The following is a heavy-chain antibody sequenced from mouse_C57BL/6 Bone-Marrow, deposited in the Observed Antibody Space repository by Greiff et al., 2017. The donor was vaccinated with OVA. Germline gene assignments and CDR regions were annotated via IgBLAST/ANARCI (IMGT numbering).Heavy chain of an antibody. CDR3: ARKRTIPYYFDY. Sequence: QLKQSVAELVRPGASVKLSCPASGFHIKNTYMHWVKQRPEQGLGWIGRIDPANGNTKYAPKCQGKATITAYTSSNTAYLQLSSLTSEDTAIYYCARKRTIPYYFDYWGQGTTLTVSS. CDR2: IDPANGNT. J-gene: IGHJ2*01. V-gene: IGHV14-3*01. D-gene: IGHD1-1*02. CDR1: GFHIKNTY.